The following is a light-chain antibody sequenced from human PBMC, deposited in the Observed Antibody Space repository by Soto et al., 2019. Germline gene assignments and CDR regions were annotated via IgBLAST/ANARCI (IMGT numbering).Light chain of an antibody. Sequence: DIQMTQSPSTLSASVGDRVTITCRASQSISSWLAWYQQKPGNAPKLLVYKASSLESGVPSRFSGSGSGTEFTLTIGSLQPDDFVTYYCQQYNTYRTFGQGIKVEIK. J-gene: IGKJ1*01. V-gene: IGKV1-5*03. CDR1: QSISSW. CDR2: KAS. CDR3: QQYNTYRT.